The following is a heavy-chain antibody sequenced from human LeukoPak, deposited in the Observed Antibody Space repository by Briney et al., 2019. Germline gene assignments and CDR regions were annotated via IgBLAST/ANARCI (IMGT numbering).Heavy chain of an antibody. J-gene: IGHJ4*02. CDR1: GSTFSSYG. D-gene: IGHD6-13*01. V-gene: IGHV3-30*02. Sequence: GGSLRLSCAASGSTFSSYGMHWVRQAPGKGLEWVAFIRYDGSNKYYADSVKGRFTISRDNSKNTLYLQMNSLRAEDTAVYYCAKDLFAIAAARKYYFDYWGQGTLVTVSS. CDR3: AKDLFAIAAARKYYFDY. CDR2: IRYDGSNK.